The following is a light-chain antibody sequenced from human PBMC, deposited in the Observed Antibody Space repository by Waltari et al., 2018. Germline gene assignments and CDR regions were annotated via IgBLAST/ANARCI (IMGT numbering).Light chain of an antibody. V-gene: IGKV1-8*01. CDR3: QQYYSYPRT. CDR2: ASS. Sequence: TQSPSSFSASKGDRVTIACRANQSISSYLAWYQQKSGEAPKLLIYASSTLQNGVPSRFSGSGSGTDFTLTINCLQPDDFATYYCQQYYSYPRTFGQGTNVEIK. CDR1: QSISSY. J-gene: IGKJ1*01.